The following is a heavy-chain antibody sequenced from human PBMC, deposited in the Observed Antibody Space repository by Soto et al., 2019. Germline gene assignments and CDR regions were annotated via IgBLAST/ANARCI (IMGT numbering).Heavy chain of an antibody. CDR1: GGTLCTYT. V-gene: IGHV1-69*13. Sequence: GASVKVSCKASGGTLCTYTFSWVRQAPGQGLEWMGSITPIYPTTNYAEKFQGRLTVTADGSTNTAYMELNSLTSEDTAVYYCARIPRYSFPTSDDLDSWGQGTLVTVSS. CDR2: ITPIYPTT. D-gene: IGHD5-18*01. J-gene: IGHJ4*02. CDR3: ARIPRYSFPTSDDLDS.